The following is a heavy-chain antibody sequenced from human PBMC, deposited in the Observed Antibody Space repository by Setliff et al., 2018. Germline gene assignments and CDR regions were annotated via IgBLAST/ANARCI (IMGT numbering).Heavy chain of an antibody. CDR3: ARRDEGSGWYYFDH. J-gene: IGHJ4*02. V-gene: IGHV5-51*01. D-gene: IGHD6-19*01. CDR1: GYSFTKYW. Sequence: GEALTISCKGSGYSFTKYWIGWVRQMPGKGLEWMGIIYPGDSDTRYSPSFQGQVTISADKSISTAYLQWSSLKASDTAMYYCARRDEGSGWYYFDHWGQGTLVTVSS. CDR2: IYPGDSDT.